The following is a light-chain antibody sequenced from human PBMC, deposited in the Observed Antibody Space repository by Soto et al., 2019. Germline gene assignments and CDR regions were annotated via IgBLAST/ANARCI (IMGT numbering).Light chain of an antibody. CDR1: QSVSSN. CDR3: QQYNSWPYT. J-gene: IGKJ2*01. CDR2: GAS. Sequence: EIVMTQSPDTLSVSPGERATLSCRASQSVSSNLAWYQQKPGQAPRLLIFGASNRAAGIPARFSGSGSGTEFTLTISILQSEDFAVYHGQQYNSWPYTFGQGTTLEIK. V-gene: IGKV3-15*01.